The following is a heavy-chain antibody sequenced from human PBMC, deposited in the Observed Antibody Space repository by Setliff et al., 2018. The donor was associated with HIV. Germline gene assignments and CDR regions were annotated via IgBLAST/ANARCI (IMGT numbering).Heavy chain of an antibody. CDR2: IYYSGST. V-gene: IGHV4-31*11. CDR1: GGSISSDGYY. D-gene: IGHD2-21*02. J-gene: IGHJ4*02. Sequence: SETLSLTCAVSGGSISSDGYYWGWIRQHPGKGLEWIGYIYYSGSTYYNPSLKSRVTISVDTSKNQFSLRLNSVTAADTAVYYCARQGNIVVVTSFDYWGQGTLVTVSS. CDR3: ARQGNIVVVTSFDY.